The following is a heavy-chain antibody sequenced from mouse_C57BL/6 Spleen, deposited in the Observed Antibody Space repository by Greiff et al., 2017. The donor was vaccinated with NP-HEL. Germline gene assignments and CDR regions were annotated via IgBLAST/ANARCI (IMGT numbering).Heavy chain of an antibody. Sequence: EVHLVESGGGLVKPGGSLKLSCAASGFTFSDYGMHWVRQAPEQGLEWVAYISSGSSTIYYADTVKGRFTIARDNAKNTLFLQMTSLRSEDTAMYYCARQGQLRGAWFAYWGQGTLVTVSA. CDR2: ISSGSSTI. V-gene: IGHV5-17*01. D-gene: IGHD3-2*02. CDR1: GFTFSDYG. CDR3: ARQGQLRGAWFAY. J-gene: IGHJ3*01.